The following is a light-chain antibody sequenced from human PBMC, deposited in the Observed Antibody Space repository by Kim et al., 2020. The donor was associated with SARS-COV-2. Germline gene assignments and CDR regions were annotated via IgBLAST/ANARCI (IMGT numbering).Light chain of an antibody. Sequence: GQSITLSCTGTSSDVGAYLYVSWYQQHPGRAPKLIIYDVTNRPSGVSNRFSASKSGNTASLTISGLQAEDEADYYCNSYTTSKTYVFGSGTKVTV. CDR1: SSDVGAYLY. CDR2: DVT. J-gene: IGLJ1*01. CDR3: NSYTTSKTYV. V-gene: IGLV2-14*03.